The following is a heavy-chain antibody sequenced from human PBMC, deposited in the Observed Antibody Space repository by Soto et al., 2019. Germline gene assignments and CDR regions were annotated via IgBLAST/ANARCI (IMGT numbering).Heavy chain of an antibody. CDR2: IHYSGNT. Sequence: PSETLSLTCTVSGGSVSSGSYYWSWIRQPPGKGLEWIGYIHYSGNTNYNPSLKSRVTISVDTSKNQFSLKLSSVTAADTAVFYCARGISGSHGGLYFDYWGQGTLVTV. CDR1: GGSVSSGSYY. J-gene: IGHJ4*02. CDR3: ARGISGSHGGLYFDY. D-gene: IGHD1-26*01. V-gene: IGHV4-61*01.